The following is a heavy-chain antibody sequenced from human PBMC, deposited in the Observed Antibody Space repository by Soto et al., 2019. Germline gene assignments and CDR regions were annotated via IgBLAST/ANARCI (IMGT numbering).Heavy chain of an antibody. Sequence: GGSLRLSCAASGFIFSSYSMNWFLQAPWKGLEWVSSISSSSRYIYYADSAKGRFTISRDNAKNSLYLQMNSLRAEDTALYYCARDLRGGYDFAFGMDVWGQGTTVTVSS. D-gene: IGHD5-12*01. J-gene: IGHJ6*02. CDR3: ARDLRGGYDFAFGMDV. CDR2: ISSSSRYI. CDR1: GFIFSSYS. V-gene: IGHV3-21*01.